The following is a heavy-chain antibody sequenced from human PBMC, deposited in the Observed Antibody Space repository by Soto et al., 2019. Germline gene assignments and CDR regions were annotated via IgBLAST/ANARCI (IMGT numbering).Heavy chain of an antibody. CDR2: INSDGSST. J-gene: IGHJ6*02. D-gene: IGHD5-12*01. Sequence: EVQLVESGGGLVQPGGSLRLSCAASGFTFSSYWMHWVRQAPGKGLVWVSRINSDGSSTSYADSVKGRFTISRDNAKNTLYLQMNSLRAEDTAVYYCARAEIVATTPNYYYYYGMDVWGQGTTVTVSS. CDR1: GFTFSSYW. V-gene: IGHV3-74*01. CDR3: ARAEIVATTPNYYYYYGMDV.